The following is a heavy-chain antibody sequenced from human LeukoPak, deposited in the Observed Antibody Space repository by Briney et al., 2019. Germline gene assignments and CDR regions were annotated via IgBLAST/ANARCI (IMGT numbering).Heavy chain of an antibody. CDR3: ARDLNYYYYGMDV. Sequence: GGSLRLSCAASGFTSSSYGMHWVRQAPGKGLDWVAVISNDGSKKYYADSVKGRFTISRDNSKNTLYLQMNSLRAEDTAVYYCARDLNYYYYGMDVWGQGTTVTVSS. CDR2: ISNDGSKK. V-gene: IGHV3-30*03. J-gene: IGHJ6*01. CDR1: GFTSSSYG.